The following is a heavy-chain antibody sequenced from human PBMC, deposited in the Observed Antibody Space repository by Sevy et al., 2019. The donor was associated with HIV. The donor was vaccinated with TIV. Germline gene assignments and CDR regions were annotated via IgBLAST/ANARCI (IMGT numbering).Heavy chain of an antibody. D-gene: IGHD3-16*01. V-gene: IGHV3-7*01. CDR1: ALTFSSYW. Sequence: GWSLRLSCAASALTFSSYWMTWVRQAPGKGLEWVADINQDGSEENYVDSVKGRFTIFRDNAKNSLFLQMNSLRAEDTAVYYCARTGSYADTYYYYYAMDVWGPGTTVTVSS. J-gene: IGHJ6*02. CDR2: INQDGSEE. CDR3: ARTGSYADTYYYYYAMDV.